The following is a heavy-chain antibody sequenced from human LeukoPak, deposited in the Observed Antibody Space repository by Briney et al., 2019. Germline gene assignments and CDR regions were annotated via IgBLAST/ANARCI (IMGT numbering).Heavy chain of an antibody. CDR3: IRGGANSPFDY. Sequence: GRSLRLSCTASGFTFGDYTMSWFRQAPGKGLEWVGFIRSKAYGGTTEDAAPVKGRFAISRDDSKSIAYLQMNSLKTEDTAVYYCIRGGANSPFDYWGQGTLVTVSS. V-gene: IGHV3-49*03. J-gene: IGHJ4*02. D-gene: IGHD1-1*01. CDR2: IRSKAYGGTT. CDR1: GFTFGDYT.